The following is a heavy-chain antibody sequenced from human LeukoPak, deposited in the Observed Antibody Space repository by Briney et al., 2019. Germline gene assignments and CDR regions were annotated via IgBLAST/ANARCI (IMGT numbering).Heavy chain of an antibody. Sequence: SETLSLTCTVSGGSISSSSYYWGWIRQPPGKGLEWIGSIYYSGSTYYNPSLKSRVTISVDTSKNQFSLKLSSVTAADTAVYYCAREGIVVVPAASWYYYYYMDVWGKGTTVTVSS. CDR3: AREGIVVVPAASWYYYYYMDV. D-gene: IGHD2-2*01. V-gene: IGHV4-39*02. CDR1: GGSISSSSYY. J-gene: IGHJ6*03. CDR2: IYYSGST.